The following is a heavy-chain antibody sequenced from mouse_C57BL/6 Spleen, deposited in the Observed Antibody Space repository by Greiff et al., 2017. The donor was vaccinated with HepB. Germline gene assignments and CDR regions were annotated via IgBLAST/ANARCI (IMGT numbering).Heavy chain of an antibody. Sequence: VQLQQSGPELVKPGASVKMSCKASGYTFTDYNMHWVKQSHGKSLEWIGYINPNNGGTSYNQKFKGKATLTVNKSSSTAYMELRSLTSEDSAVYDCAEGAIVAYYFDYWGQGTTLTVSS. CDR2: INPNNGGT. V-gene: IGHV1-22*01. J-gene: IGHJ2*01. CDR3: AEGAIVAYYFDY. D-gene: IGHD1-1*01. CDR1: GYTFTDYN.